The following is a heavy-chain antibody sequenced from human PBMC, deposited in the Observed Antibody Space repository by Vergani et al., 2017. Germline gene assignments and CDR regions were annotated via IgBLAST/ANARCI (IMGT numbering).Heavy chain of an antibody. CDR3: ARVGYSGSPGALDI. CDR2: IYYSGST. Sequence: QVQLQESGPGLVKPSETLSLTCTVSGGSISSYYWSWIRQPPGKGLEWIGYIYYSGSTNYNPSLKSRVTISVDTSKNQFSLKLSSVTAADTAVYYCARVGYSGSPGALDIWSQGTMVTVSS. V-gene: IGHV4-59*01. J-gene: IGHJ3*02. CDR1: GGSISSYY. D-gene: IGHD1-26*01.